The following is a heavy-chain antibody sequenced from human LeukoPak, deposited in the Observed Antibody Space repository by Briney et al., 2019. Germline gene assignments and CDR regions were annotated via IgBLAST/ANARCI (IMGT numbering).Heavy chain of an antibody. V-gene: IGHV1-2*02. J-gene: IGHJ6*03. CDR3: ARDHPHGGLGYYMDV. CDR2: INPNSGGT. CDR1: GYTFTGYY. Sequence: ASVKVSCKASGYTFTGYYMHWVRQAPGQGLEWMGWINPNSGGTNYAQKFQGRVTMTRDTSISTAYMELSRLRSDDTAVYYCARDHPHGGLGYYMDVWGKGTTVTVSS. D-gene: IGHD3-10*01.